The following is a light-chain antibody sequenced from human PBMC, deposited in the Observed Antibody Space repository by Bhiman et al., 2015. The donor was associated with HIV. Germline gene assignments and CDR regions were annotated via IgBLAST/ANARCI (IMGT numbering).Light chain of an antibody. CDR1: KLGDKY. J-gene: IGLJ1*01. CDR3: QAWDSSTACYV. V-gene: IGLV3-1*01. Sequence: SYELTQPPSVSVSPGQTASITCSGDKLGDKYACWYHQDSKRPSGIPERFSGSNSGNTATLTISGTQAMDEADYYCQAWDSSTACYVFGTGTKVTVL. CDR2: QDS.